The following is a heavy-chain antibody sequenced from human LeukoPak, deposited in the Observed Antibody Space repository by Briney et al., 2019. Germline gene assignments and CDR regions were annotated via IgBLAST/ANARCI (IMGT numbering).Heavy chain of an antibody. Sequence: ASVKVSCKASGYTFTSYYMHWVRQAPGQGLEWMGIINPSGGSTSYAQKFQGRVTMTRDTSTSTAYMELRSLRSDDTAVYYCATDPGETVPAAKGPRGDYCYGMDVWGQGTTVTVSS. CDR3: ATDPGETVPAAKGPRGDYCYGMDV. CDR1: GYTFTSYY. CDR2: INPSGGST. D-gene: IGHD2-2*01. J-gene: IGHJ6*02. V-gene: IGHV1-46*01.